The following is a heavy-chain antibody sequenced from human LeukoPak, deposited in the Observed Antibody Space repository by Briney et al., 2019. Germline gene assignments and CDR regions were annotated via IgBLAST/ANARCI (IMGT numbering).Heavy chain of an antibody. CDR3: ARDPQGAAFDI. CDR1: GFTFSSYE. V-gene: IGHV3-48*03. J-gene: IGHJ3*02. Sequence: GGSLRLSCAASGFTFSSYEMSWVRQAPGKGLEWVSYISNSGSIIYYADSVKGRFTISRDNAKNSLYLQMNSLRAEDTAVYYCARDPQGAAFDIWGQGTMVTVSS. D-gene: IGHD3-16*01. CDR2: ISNSGSII.